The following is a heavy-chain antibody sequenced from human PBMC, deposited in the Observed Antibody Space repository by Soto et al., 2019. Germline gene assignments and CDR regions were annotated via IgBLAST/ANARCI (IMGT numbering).Heavy chain of an antibody. Sequence: SETLTLTCTVSGGFVNSDTHSWSWIRQTPGKRLEWIGFIYSGGSTKNPSLRSRVTMSVDTSKNQFSLKLRSVIVADTAVYHCARFVRSCSATTCSTRADVWGQGITVTVSS. CDR2: IYSGGST. V-gene: IGHV4-61*01. J-gene: IGHJ6*02. CDR1: GGFVNSDTHS. CDR3: ARFVRSCSATTCSTRADV. D-gene: IGHD2-2*01.